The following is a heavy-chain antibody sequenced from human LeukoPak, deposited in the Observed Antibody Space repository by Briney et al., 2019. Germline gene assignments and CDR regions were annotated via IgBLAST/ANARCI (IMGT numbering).Heavy chain of an antibody. V-gene: IGHV1-69*02. CDR2: IIPILGIA. J-gene: IGHJ4*02. D-gene: IGHD4-17*01. CDR1: GGTFNSYT. CDR3: ARGAPATVTTFPYFDY. Sequence: GASVKVSCKASGGTFNSYTISWVRQAPGQGLEWLGRIIPILGIANYAQKFQGRVTITADKSTSTAYMELSSLRSEDTAVYYCARGAPATVTTFPYFDYWGQGTLVTVSS.